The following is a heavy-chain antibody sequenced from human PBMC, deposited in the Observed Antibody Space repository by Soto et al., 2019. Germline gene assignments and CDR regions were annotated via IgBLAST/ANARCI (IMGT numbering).Heavy chain of an antibody. V-gene: IGHV4-59*01. CDR3: AREAEGLANWFDP. CDR2: IYYSGST. Sequence: SETLSLTCTVSGGSISSYYWSWIRQPPGKGLEWIGYIYYSGSTNYNPSLKSRVTISVDTSKNQFSLKLSSVTAADTAVYYCAREAEGLANWFDPWGQGTLVTSPQ. CDR1: GGSISSYY. D-gene: IGHD3-9*01. J-gene: IGHJ5*02.